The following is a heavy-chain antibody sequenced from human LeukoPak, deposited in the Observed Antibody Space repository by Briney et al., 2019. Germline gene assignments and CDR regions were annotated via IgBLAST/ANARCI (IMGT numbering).Heavy chain of an antibody. CDR3: ARERTGCISTSCYWDY. CDR1: GFSFSDYF. CDR2: ISSSGNTI. J-gene: IGHJ4*02. Sequence: GGSLRLSCAASGFSFSDYFMSWIRQAPGKGLEWVSFISSSGNTIYYADSVKGRFTISRDNAKNSLYLQMSSLRAEDTAVYYCARERTGCISTSCYWDYWGQGTLVIVSS. D-gene: IGHD2-2*01. V-gene: IGHV3-11*01.